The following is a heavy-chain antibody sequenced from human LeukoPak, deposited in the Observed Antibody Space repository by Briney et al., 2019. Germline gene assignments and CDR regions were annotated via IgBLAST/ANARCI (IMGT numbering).Heavy chain of an antibody. CDR3: AKWGDFDILTGYYVSDF. Sequence: SGGSLRLSCVASGFTFSNYAMSWVRQAPGKRLEWVSAVTGRGGSTYYADSVKGRFTISRDNSRNTLSLQMNSLRAEDTAIYYCAKWGDFDILTGYYVSDFWGQGTLVTVSS. CDR1: GFTFSNYA. D-gene: IGHD3-9*01. J-gene: IGHJ4*02. CDR2: VTGRGGST. V-gene: IGHV3-23*01.